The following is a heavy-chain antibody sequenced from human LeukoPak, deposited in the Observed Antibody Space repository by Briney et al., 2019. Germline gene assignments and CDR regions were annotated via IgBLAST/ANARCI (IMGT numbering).Heavy chain of an antibody. J-gene: IGHJ3*02. CDR2: ITGSGGST. V-gene: IGHV3-23*01. Sequence: GGSLRLSCAASGFIFSPYAMSWVRQAPGKGLEWVSSITGSGGSTYYADSVKGRFTISRDNSKNTLYLQMDSLRVEDSAVYYCAKDHDGYEMWGQGTMVTVSS. CDR3: AKDHDGYEM. CDR1: GFIFSPYA.